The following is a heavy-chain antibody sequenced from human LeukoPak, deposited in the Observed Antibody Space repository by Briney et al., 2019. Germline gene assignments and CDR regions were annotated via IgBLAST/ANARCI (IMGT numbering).Heavy chain of an antibody. V-gene: IGHV1-3*03. J-gene: IGHJ5*02. D-gene: IGHD6-19*01. CDR2: INAGNGNT. Sequence: GASVKVSCKASGYTFTSYAMHWVRQAPGQRLEWMGWINAGNGNTKYSQEFQGRVTITRDTSTSTAYMELSSLRSEDMAAYYCARAGPNSSGWSYNWFDPWGQGTLVTVSS. CDR1: GYTFTSYA. CDR3: ARAGPNSSGWSYNWFDP.